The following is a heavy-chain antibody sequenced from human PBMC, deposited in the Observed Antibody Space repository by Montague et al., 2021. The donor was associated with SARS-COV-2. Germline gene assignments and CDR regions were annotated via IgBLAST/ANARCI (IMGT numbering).Heavy chain of an antibody. CDR1: GGSFSGHS. D-gene: IGHD3-22*01. J-gene: IGHJ4*02. V-gene: IGHV4-34*01. CDR2: INHSGGT. CDR3: ARGLTDVTVILVFVGASLYFDS. Sequence: SETLSLTCAVYGGSFSGHSWSWIRQPPGKGLEWIGEINHSGGTNXNPSPKSRVTISVDTSKNQLSLKLSSLTAADTAVYYCARGLTDVTVILVFVGASLYFDSWGQGALVTVSS.